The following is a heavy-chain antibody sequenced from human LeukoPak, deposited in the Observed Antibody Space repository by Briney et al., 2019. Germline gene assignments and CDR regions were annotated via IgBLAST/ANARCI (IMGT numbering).Heavy chain of an antibody. D-gene: IGHD3-10*01. J-gene: IGHJ3*02. CDR3: ARGGGVLLWFGGESAFDI. V-gene: IGHV3-53*01. CDR2: SYSGGST. Sequence: GGSLRLSCAASGFTVSSNYMSWVRQAPVKGLEWVSVSYSGGSTYYADSVKGRFTISRDNSKNTLYLQRNSLRAEDTAVYYCARGGGVLLWFGGESAFDIWGQGTMVTVSS. CDR1: GFTVSSNY.